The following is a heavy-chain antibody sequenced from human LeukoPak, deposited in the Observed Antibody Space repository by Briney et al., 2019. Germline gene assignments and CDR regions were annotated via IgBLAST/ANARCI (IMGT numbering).Heavy chain of an antibody. CDR2: INPNSGGT. CDR3: ARVRYLFELLFYFDY. J-gene: IGHJ4*02. D-gene: IGHD2/OR15-2a*01. Sequence: GASVKVSCKASGYTFTGYYMHWVRQAPGQGLEWMGWINPNSGGTNYAQKFQGRVTMTRDTSISTAYMELSRLRSDDTAVYYCARVRYLFELLFYFDYWGQGTLVTVSS. V-gene: IGHV1-2*02. CDR1: GYTFTGYY.